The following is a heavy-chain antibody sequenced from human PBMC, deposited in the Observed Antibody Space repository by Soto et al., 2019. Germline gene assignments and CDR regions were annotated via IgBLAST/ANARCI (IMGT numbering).Heavy chain of an antibody. CDR1: GGTFSSYA. J-gene: IGHJ5*02. V-gene: IGHV1-69*06. CDR2: LIPIFGTA. D-gene: IGHD6-13*01. CDR3: ARASSSWYNWFDP. Sequence: QVQLVQSGAEVKKPGSSVNVACKASGGTFSSYAISWLRQAHGQGLEWMGGLIPIFGTANYAQKCQGRVTITADKSPSTAYMELSSLRSEDTAVYYCARASSSWYNWFDPWGQGTLVTVSS.